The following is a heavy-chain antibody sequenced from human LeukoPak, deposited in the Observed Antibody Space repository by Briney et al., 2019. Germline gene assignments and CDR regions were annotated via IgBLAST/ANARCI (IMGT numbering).Heavy chain of an antibody. V-gene: IGHV3-74*01. CDR1: GFTFSSYW. J-gene: IGHJ3*02. Sequence: GGSLRLSCAASGFTFSSYWMHWVRQAPGKGLVWVSRINSDGSSTSYADSVKGRFTISRDNAKNTLYLQMNSLRAEDTAVYYCAKDCYYDSSGYYLRTSCDAFDIWGQGTMVTVSS. D-gene: IGHD3-22*01. CDR2: INSDGSST. CDR3: AKDCYYDSSGYYLRTSCDAFDI.